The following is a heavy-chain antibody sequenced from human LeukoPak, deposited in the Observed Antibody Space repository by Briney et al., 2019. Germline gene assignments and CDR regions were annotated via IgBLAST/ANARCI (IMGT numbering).Heavy chain of an antibody. D-gene: IGHD4-17*01. CDR1: GFTFSSYW. Sequence: GGSLRLSCAASGFTFSSYWMSWVRQAPGKGLEWVANIKQDGSEKYYVDSVKGRFTISRDNAKNSLYLQMNSLRAEDTAVYYCARAGHDYGERWFDPWGQGTLVTVSS. J-gene: IGHJ5*02. CDR3: ARAGHDYGERWFDP. V-gene: IGHV3-7*04. CDR2: IKQDGSEK.